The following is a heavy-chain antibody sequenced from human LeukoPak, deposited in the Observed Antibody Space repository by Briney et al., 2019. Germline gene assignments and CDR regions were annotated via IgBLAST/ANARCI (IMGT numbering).Heavy chain of an antibody. CDR1: GYTFTSYG. D-gene: IGHD3-22*01. CDR3: ARRRKVTMIGSGAFDI. J-gene: IGHJ3*02. Sequence: ASVKVSCKASGYTFTSYGISWVRQAPGQGLEWMGWISAYNGNTNYAQKLQGRVTMTTDTSTSTAYMELRSLRSDDTAVYYCARRRKVTMIGSGAFDIWGQGTMVTVSS. V-gene: IGHV1-18*01. CDR2: ISAYNGNT.